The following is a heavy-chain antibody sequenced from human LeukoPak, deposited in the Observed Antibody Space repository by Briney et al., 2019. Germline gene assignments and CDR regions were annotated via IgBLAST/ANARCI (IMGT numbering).Heavy chain of an antibody. D-gene: IGHD1-1*01. CDR2: IGTGGDT. Sequence: PGGSLRLSCVTSGFTFSSYDMHWVRRPTGKSLEWVSCIGTGGDTYYPDSVKGRFTISRENAKKSLYLQMNSLKAGDTAVYYCARGNDHDWWGQGTLVTVSS. V-gene: IGHV3-13*01. CDR3: ARGNDHDW. CDR1: GFTFSSYD. J-gene: IGHJ4*02.